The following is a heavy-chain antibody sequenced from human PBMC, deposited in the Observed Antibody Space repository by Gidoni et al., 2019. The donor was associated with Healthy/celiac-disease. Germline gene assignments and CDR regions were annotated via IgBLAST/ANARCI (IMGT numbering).Heavy chain of an antibody. V-gene: IGHV3-30*04. J-gene: IGHJ3*02. CDR1: GFTFSSYA. CDR2: ISYDGSNK. Sequence: QVQLVASGGGVVQPGRSLRLSCAASGFTFSSYAMHWVRQAPGKGLEWVAVISYDGSNKYYADSVKGRFTISRDNSKNTLYLQMNSLRAEDTAVYYCARAYYYYDSSGLRPRYAAFDIWGQGTMVTVSS. D-gene: IGHD3-22*01. CDR3: ARAYYYYDSSGLRPRYAAFDI.